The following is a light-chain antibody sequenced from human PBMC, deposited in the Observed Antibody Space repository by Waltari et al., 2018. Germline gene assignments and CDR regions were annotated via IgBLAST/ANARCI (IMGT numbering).Light chain of an antibody. J-gene: IGKJ1*01. CDR2: EAS. CDR3: QNHERLPAT. V-gene: IGKV3-20*01. Sequence: EIMLTQSPGTLSLSPGERATLSCRASQSIGRYLVWYQQNPGQAPRLLMYEASRRATGIPDRFSGSGSGTDFSLTISRLEPEDFAVYYCQNHERLPATFGQGTKVELK. CDR1: QSIGRY.